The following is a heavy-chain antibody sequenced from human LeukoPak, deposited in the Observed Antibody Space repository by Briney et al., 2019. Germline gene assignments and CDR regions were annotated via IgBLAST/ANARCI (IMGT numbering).Heavy chain of an antibody. D-gene: IGHD6-13*01. J-gene: IGHJ6*02. Sequence: ASVKVSCKVSGYTLTELSMHWVRQAPGKGLEWMGGFDPEDGETTYAQKFQGRVTTTEDTSTDTAYMELSSLRSEDTAVYYCATAFRSSWYFYYYYYGMDVWGQGTTVTVSS. CDR2: FDPEDGET. CDR3: ATAFRSSWYFYYYYYGMDV. V-gene: IGHV1-24*01. CDR1: GYTLTELS.